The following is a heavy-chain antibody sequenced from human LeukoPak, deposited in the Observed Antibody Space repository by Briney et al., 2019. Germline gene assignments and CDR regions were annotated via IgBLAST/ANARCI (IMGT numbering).Heavy chain of an antibody. D-gene: IGHD3-10*01. CDR2: ISGSGGST. CDR3: ANIGITMVRGALFDY. Sequence: PGGSLRLSCAASGFTFSSYAMSWVRQAPGKGLEWVSAISGSGGSTYYADSVKGRFTISRDNSKNTLYLQMNSLRAEDTAVYYCANIGITMVRGALFDYWGQGTLVTVSS. V-gene: IGHV3-23*01. J-gene: IGHJ4*02. CDR1: GFTFSSYA.